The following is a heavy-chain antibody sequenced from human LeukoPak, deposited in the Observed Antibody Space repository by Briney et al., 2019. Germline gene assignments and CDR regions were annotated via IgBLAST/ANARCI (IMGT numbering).Heavy chain of an antibody. Sequence: SETLSLICTVSGGSISSGDYYWSWIRQTPGKGLEWIGYIYYIGNTYYNPSLKSRITISVDTSKNQFSLKLSSVTAADTAVYYCARGIIVVVPAALDGFDIWGQGTMVTVSS. CDR1: GGSISSGDYY. D-gene: IGHD2-2*01. J-gene: IGHJ3*02. V-gene: IGHV4-30-4*01. CDR2: IYYIGNT. CDR3: ARGIIVVVPAALDGFDI.